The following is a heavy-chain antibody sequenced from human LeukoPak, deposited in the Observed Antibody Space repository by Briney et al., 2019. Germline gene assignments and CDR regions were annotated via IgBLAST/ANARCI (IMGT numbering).Heavy chain of an antibody. CDR1: GFTFSSYG. Sequence: GGSLRLSCAASGFTFSSYGMHWVRQAPGKGLEWVAVISYDGSNKYYADSVKGRFTISRDNSKNTLYLQMNSLRAEDTAVYYCAKDTDSGSYYAYFDYWGQGNLVTVSS. J-gene: IGHJ4*02. CDR3: AKDTDSGSYYAYFDY. D-gene: IGHD1-26*01. CDR2: ISYDGSNK. V-gene: IGHV3-30*18.